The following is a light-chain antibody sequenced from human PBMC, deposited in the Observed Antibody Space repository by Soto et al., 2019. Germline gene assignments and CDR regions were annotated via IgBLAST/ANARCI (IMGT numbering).Light chain of an antibody. J-gene: IGLJ1*01. CDR1: SSDVGGYNH. CDR2: EVS. CDR3: TSYTSISIYV. V-gene: IGLV2-14*01. Sequence: ALTQSASVSESPGQSIAISCAGTSSDVGGYNHVSWYQQHADKAPKLLIHEVSNRPSGVSNRFSGSKSGNTASLTISGLQAEDEADYYCTSYTSISIYVFGSGTKVTVL.